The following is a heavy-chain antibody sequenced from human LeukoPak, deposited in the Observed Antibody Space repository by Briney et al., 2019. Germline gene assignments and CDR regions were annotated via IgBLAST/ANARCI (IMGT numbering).Heavy chain of an antibody. Sequence: SETLSLTCTVSGGSISSGGYYWSWIRQPPGKGLEWIGYIYYSGSTNYNPSLKSRVTISVDTSKNQFSLKLSSVTAADTAVYYCARALGYCSSTSCYLYGMDVWGQGTTVTVSS. J-gene: IGHJ6*02. CDR2: IYYSGST. D-gene: IGHD2-2*01. V-gene: IGHV4-61*08. CDR3: ARALGYCSSTSCYLYGMDV. CDR1: GGSISSGGYY.